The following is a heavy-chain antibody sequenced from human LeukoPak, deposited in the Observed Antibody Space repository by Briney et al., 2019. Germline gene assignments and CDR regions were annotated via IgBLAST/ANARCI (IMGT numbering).Heavy chain of an antibody. D-gene: IGHD2-15*01. V-gene: IGHV3-30*04. CDR2: ISYDGSNK. CDR3: ATPWGEGCGGSCSDPGPDAFDI. CDR1: GFTFSSYA. Sequence: HPGGSLRLSCAASGFTFSSYAMHWVRQAPGKGLEWVAVISYDGSNKYYADSVKGRFTISRDNAKNTLYLQMNSLRVEDTAVYYCATPWGEGCGGSCSDPGPDAFDIWGQGTMVTVSS. J-gene: IGHJ3*02.